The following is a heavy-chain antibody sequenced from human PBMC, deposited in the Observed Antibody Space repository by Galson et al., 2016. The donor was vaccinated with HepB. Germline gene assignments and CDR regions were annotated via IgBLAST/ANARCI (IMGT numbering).Heavy chain of an antibody. CDR3: AKVGFSDLVY. V-gene: IGHV3-23*01. Sequence: SLRLSCAASRFFFSTFVMRWVRQSPGEGLEWVSSISSNGEHISYADSVKGRFTISRDNSKSTVSLLMSSLRADDTAIYYCAKVGFSDLVYWGQGTLVTVSS. CDR2: ISSNGEHI. D-gene: IGHD1-26*01. J-gene: IGHJ4*02. CDR1: RFFFSTFV.